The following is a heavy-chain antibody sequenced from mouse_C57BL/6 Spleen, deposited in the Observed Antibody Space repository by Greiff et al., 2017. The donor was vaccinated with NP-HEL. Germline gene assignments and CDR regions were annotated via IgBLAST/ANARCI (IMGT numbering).Heavy chain of an antibody. J-gene: IGHJ3*01. Sequence: VQLQQSGAELVRPGASVKLSCTASGFNIKDDYMHWVKQRPEQGLEWIGWIDPANGDTEYDSKVQGKATITADTSSNTAYLQLSSLTSEDTAVYYCTTLRQLRLRFAYWGQGTLVTVSA. D-gene: IGHD3-2*02. V-gene: IGHV14-4*01. CDR3: TTLRQLRLRFAY. CDR1: GFNIKDDY. CDR2: IDPANGDT.